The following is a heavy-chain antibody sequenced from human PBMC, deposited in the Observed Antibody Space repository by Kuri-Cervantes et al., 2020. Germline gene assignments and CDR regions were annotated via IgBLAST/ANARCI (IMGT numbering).Heavy chain of an antibody. D-gene: IGHD3-22*01. CDR2: IWYDGSNK. V-gene: IGHV3-33*01. Sequence: GGSLRLSCAASGFTFSSYGMHWVRQAPGKGLEWVAVIWYDGSNKYYADSVKGRFTISRDNSKNTLYLQMNSLRAEDTAVYYCARAVRSYYYDSSGYGYWGQGTLVTVSS. J-gene: IGHJ4*02. CDR3: ARAVRSYYYDSSGYGY. CDR1: GFTFSSYG.